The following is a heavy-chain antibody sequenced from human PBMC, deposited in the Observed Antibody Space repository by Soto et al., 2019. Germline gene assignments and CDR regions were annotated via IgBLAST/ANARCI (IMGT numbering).Heavy chain of an antibody. CDR2: LTVTGDSA. J-gene: IGHJ6*03. CDR3: AKNGCSYPACYPYYYYVDV. V-gene: IGHV3-23*01. CDR1: GFRLSDSA. Sequence: EVQLLESGGGLVQPGGSLRLSCAASGFRLSDSAVSWVRQAPGKGLEWVSSLTVTGDSAFYSDSVKGRFTISRDISKSTLYLKMNSLRAEDTAVYYCAKNGCSYPACYPYYYYVDVWGRGTTFTVS. D-gene: IGHD2-15*01.